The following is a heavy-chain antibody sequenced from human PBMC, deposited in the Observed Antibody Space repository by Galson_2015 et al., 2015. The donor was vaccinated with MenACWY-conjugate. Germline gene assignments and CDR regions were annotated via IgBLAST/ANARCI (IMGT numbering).Heavy chain of an antibody. CDR1: GGTFSSYA. J-gene: IGHJ5*02. Sequence: SVKVSCKASGGTFSSYAISWVRQAPGQGLEWMGGIIPIFGTANYAQKFQGRVTITADESTSTAYMELSSLRSEDAAVYYCARDSGLIVGATTGWFDPWGQGTLVTVSS. V-gene: IGHV1-69*13. D-gene: IGHD1-26*01. CDR2: IIPIFGTA. CDR3: ARDSGLIVGATTGWFDP.